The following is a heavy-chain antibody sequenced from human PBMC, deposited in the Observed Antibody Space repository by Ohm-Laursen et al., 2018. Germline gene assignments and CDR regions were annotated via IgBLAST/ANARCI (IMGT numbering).Heavy chain of an antibody. D-gene: IGHD4-11*01. V-gene: IGHV3-74*01. J-gene: IGHJ3*02. CDR2: INGDGSST. CDR3: ARARHSNYRFDAFDM. CDR1: GFTFSSYA. Sequence: GSLRLSCAAPGFTFSSYAMSWVRQAPGKGLVWVSRINGDGSSTTYADSVKGRFTISRDNAKNTVYVQMNGLRAEDTAVYYCARARHSNYRFDAFDMWGQGTMVTVSS.